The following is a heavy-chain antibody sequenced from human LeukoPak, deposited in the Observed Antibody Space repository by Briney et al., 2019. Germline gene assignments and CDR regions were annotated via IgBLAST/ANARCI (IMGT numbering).Heavy chain of an antibody. CDR2: ISKTSSFI. D-gene: IGHD3/OR15-3a*01. CDR1: GFTFSQYH. V-gene: IGHV3-21*01. Sequence: PGGSLRLSCAGSGFTFSQYHMIWVRQAPGKGLEWVSSISKTSSFIYYSDSVKDRFTISRDNAKNSLYLQMNSLRAEDTAVYYCARSPSDFWTRLEGYYFDYWGQGTLVTVSS. J-gene: IGHJ4*02. CDR3: ARSPSDFWTRLEGYYFDY.